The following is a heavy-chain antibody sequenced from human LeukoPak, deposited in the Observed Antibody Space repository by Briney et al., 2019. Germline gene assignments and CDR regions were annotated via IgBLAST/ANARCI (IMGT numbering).Heavy chain of an antibody. CDR1: GGSISSYY. V-gene: IGHV4-59*01. CDR3: ARVRRAFGAFDI. CDR2: IYYSGST. J-gene: IGHJ3*02. Sequence: PSGTLSLTCTVSGGSISSYYWSWIRQPPGKGLEWIGYIYYSGSTNYNPSLKSRVTISVDTSKNQFSLKLSSVTAADTAVYYCARVRRAFGAFDIWGQGTMVTVSS. D-gene: IGHD3-16*01.